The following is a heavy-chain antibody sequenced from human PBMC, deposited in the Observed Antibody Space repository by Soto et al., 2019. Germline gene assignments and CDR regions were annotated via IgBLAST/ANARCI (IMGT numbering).Heavy chain of an antibody. J-gene: IGHJ6*02. CDR1: GYSFSSYW. CDR3: PRPLRPHYYYYGMDV. CDR2: IHPGDSDS. Sequence: GESLKISCKGSGYSFSSYWIGWVRQMPGKGLEWMGIIHPGDSDSRYSPSFQGQVTISADKSISTAYLQWSSLKASDTAMYYCPRPLRPHYYYYGMDVWGQGTTVTVSS. V-gene: IGHV5-51*01.